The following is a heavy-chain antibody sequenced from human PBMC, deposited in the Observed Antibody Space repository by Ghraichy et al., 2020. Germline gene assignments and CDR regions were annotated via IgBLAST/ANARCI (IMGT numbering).Heavy chain of an antibody. CDR3: AKDQGVYCSGGSCYYYYYGMDV. D-gene: IGHD2-15*01. CDR1: GFTFSSYA. CDR2: ISGSGGST. Sequence: LSLTCAASGFTFSSYAMSWVRQAPGKGLEWVSAISGSGGSTYYADSVNGRFTISRDNSKNTLYLQMNSLRAEDTAVYYCAKDQGVYCSGGSCYYYYYGMDVWGQGTTVTVSS. V-gene: IGHV3-23*01. J-gene: IGHJ6*02.